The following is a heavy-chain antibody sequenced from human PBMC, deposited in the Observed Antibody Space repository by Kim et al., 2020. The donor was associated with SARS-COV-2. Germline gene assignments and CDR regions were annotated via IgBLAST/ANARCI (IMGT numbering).Heavy chain of an antibody. CDR2: IYYSGRT. D-gene: IGHD3-10*01. Sequence: SETLSLTCTVSGGSISSSSYYWGWIRQPPGKGLEWIGSIYYSGRTYYNPSLKSRVTISVDTSKDQFSLKLSSVTAADTAVYYCARRSGSYYGSGSYIFDYWGQGTLVTVSS. CDR3: ARRSGSYYGSGSYIFDY. V-gene: IGHV4-39*01. J-gene: IGHJ4*01. CDR1: GGSISSSSYY.